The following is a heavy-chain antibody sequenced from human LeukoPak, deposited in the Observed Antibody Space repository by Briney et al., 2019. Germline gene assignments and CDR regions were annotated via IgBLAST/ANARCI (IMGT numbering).Heavy chain of an antibody. CDR1: GGSFSGYY. D-gene: IGHD3-22*01. Sequence: SETLSLTCAVYGGSFSGYYWSWIRQPPGKGLERIGEINHSGSTNYNPSLKSRVTISVDTSKNQFSLKLSSVTAADTAVYYCARRTAYDSYYFDYWGQGTLVTVSS. J-gene: IGHJ4*02. CDR2: INHSGST. V-gene: IGHV4-34*01. CDR3: ARRTAYDSYYFDY.